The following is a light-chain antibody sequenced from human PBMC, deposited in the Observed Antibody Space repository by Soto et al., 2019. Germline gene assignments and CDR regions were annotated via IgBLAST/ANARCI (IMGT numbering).Light chain of an antibody. CDR1: QSVSSSY. Sequence: EIVLTQSPGTLSVPPGERATLSCRASQSVSSSYLAWYQQKPGQAPRLLIYSASNRAPGIPDRFSGSGSGTDFTLTISRLEPEDSAVYYCQQYGRSLWTFGQGTKVEI. CDR3: QQYGRSLWT. CDR2: SAS. J-gene: IGKJ1*01. V-gene: IGKV3-20*01.